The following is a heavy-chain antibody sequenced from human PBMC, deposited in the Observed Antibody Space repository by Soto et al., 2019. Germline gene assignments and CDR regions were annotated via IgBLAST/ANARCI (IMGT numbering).Heavy chain of an antibody. Sequence: EVQLVESGGGLVQPGGSLRLSCAASGFTFTNYWMTWVRQAPGKGLEWVANIKEDGSEKYYVDSVKARFTISRDNAKKSLYLQMNRMRSEDTAVYYCARDRWILWFGAGADARDLDPWGQGTLVTFSS. V-gene: IGHV3-7*01. J-gene: IGHJ5*02. CDR2: IKEDGSEK. CDR1: GFTFTNYW. D-gene: IGHD3-10*01. CDR3: ARDRWILWFGAGADARDLDP.